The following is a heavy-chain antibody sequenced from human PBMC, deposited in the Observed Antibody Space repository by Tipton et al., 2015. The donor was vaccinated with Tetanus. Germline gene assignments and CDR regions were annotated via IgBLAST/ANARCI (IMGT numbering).Heavy chain of an antibody. CDR3: ATGGMHTAEYYFDS. J-gene: IGHJ4*02. CDR2: IYCSGST. D-gene: IGHD5-18*01. V-gene: IGHV4-39*01. Sequence: TLSLTCTVSGGSISSSSYYWGWIRQPPGKGLEWIGSIYCSGSTYYNPSLKSRVTISVDTSKNQFSLKLSSVTAADTAVYYCATGGMHTAEYYFDSWGQGSQVTVSS. CDR1: GGSISSSSYY.